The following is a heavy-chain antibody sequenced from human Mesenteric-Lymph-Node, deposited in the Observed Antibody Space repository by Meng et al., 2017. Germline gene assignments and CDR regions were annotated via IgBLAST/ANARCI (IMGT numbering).Heavy chain of an antibody. D-gene: IGHD4-11*01. J-gene: IGHJ4*02. CDR3: ARSGQTTVTYLD. V-gene: IGHV4-38-2*02. Sequence: SETLSLTCTVSGFSIGSDFHWGWIRQSPGKGLEWIGSIYQSGRTFYNPPLQSRVTMSVDTNHFSLALTSVTAADTAVYYCARSGQTTVTYLDWGQGTLVTVSS. CDR1: GFSIGSDFH. CDR2: IYQSGRT.